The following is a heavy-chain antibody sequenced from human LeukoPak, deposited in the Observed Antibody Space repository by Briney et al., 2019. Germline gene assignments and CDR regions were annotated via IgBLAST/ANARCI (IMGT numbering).Heavy chain of an antibody. D-gene: IGHD3-3*01. CDR1: GFTFSNAW. V-gene: IGHV3-15*07. Sequence: GGSLRLSCAASGFTFSNAWMNWVRQAPGKGLEWVGRIKSKTDGGTTDYAAPVKGRFTISRDDSKNTLYLQMNSLKTEDTAVYYCTTDALEVGDFWSGYLPAWGQGTLVTVSS. CDR3: TTDALEVGDFWSGYLPA. J-gene: IGHJ4*02. CDR2: IKSKTDGGTT.